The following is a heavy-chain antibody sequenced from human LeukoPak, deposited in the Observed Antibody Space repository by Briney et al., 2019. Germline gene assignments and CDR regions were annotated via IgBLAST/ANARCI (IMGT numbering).Heavy chain of an antibody. CDR2: ISSSSRTT. V-gene: IGHV3-48*01. CDR1: GFTFSSYS. Sequence: GGSLRLSCAASGFTFSSYSMNWVRQAPGKGLEWVSYISSSSRTTYYADSAKGRFTISRDNAKNSLYLQMNSLRAEDTAVYYCAREGKWGPYWYFDLWGRGTLVTVSS. J-gene: IGHJ2*01. CDR3: AREGKWGPYWYFDL. D-gene: IGHD1-26*01.